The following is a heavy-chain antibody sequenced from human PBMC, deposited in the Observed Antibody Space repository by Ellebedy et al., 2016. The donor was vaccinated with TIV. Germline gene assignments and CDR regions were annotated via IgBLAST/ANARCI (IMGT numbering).Heavy chain of an antibody. Sequence: SGPTLVKPTQTLTLTCTFSGFSLSTSGMCVSWIRQPPGKALEWLARIDWDDDKYYSTSLKTRLTISKDTSKNQVDLTMTNMDPVDTATYYCARIREYSSGWYYFDYWGQGTLVTVSS. CDR3: ARIREYSSGWYYFDY. CDR1: GFSLSTSGMC. D-gene: IGHD6-19*01. CDR2: IDWDDDK. V-gene: IGHV2-70*11. J-gene: IGHJ4*02.